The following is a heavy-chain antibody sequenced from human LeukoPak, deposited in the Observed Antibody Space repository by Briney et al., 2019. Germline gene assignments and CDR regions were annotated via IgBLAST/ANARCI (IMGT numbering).Heavy chain of an antibody. CDR2: MYHSGKP. CDR1: GSSITSLHS. D-gene: IGHD5-12*01. Sequence: SETLSLTCIVSGSSITSLHSWGWIRQPPGKRLEWVGSMYHSGKPYYNPSLKSRVTISADTSKNQFSLKLTSVTAADTAIYYCARAYEDYMDVWGKGTTVTVSS. V-gene: IGHV4-38-2*02. CDR3: ARAYEDYMDV. J-gene: IGHJ6*03.